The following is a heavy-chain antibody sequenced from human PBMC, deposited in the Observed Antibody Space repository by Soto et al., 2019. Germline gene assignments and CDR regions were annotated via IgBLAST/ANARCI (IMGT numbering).Heavy chain of an antibody. D-gene: IGHD3-10*01. Sequence: SETLSLTFTVSGGSISSYYWSWIRQPPGKGLEWIGYIYYSGSTNYNPSLKSRVTISVDTSKNQFSLKLSSVTAADTAVYYCARGSGASLRGGYYYYGMDVWGQGTTVTVSS. CDR2: IYYSGST. J-gene: IGHJ6*02. V-gene: IGHV4-59*01. CDR1: GGSISSYY. CDR3: ARGSGASLRGGYYYYGMDV.